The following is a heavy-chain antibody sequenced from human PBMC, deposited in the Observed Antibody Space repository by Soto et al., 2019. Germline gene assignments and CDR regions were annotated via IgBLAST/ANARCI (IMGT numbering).Heavy chain of an antibody. V-gene: IGHV3-23*01. CDR1: GFTFGSYA. J-gene: IGHJ4*02. D-gene: IGHD6-13*01. CDR2: IGAGYGT. CDR3: ATPYSSSWFSPFDY. Sequence: GGSLRLSCAASGFTFGSYAMSWVRQAPGKGLEWVSSIGAGYGTYYADSVKGRFTISRDNSKNTLYLQMNSLRAEDTAIYYCATPYSSSWFSPFDYWGQGSLVTVSA.